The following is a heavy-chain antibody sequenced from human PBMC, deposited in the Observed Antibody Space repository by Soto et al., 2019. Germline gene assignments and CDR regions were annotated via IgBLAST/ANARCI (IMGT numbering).Heavy chain of an antibody. CDR2: IYDSGST. CDR1: GGSISSGDYY. CDR3: ARGGKYYGLRV. Sequence: PSETLSLTCTVSGGSISSGDYYWSWIRQPPGKGLEWIGYIYDSGSTYYNASLKSRLTISLDTSKNQFSLQLTSVSAADTAVYYCARGGKYYGLRVWGQGTKVTVSS. J-gene: IGHJ6*02. V-gene: IGHV4-30-4*01. D-gene: IGHD2-21*01.